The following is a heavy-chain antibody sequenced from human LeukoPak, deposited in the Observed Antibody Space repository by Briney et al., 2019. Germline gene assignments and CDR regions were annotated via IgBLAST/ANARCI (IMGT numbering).Heavy chain of an antibody. CDR2: ITSDGRTT. D-gene: IGHD3-16*01. CDR1: GFSFSTSW. CDR3: ARDRYYVPDY. J-gene: IGHJ4*02. Sequence: GGSLRLSCAASGFSFSTSWMHWFRQGPGRGLVWVSRITSDGRTTIYADSVKGRFSISRDNSKNTLFLQLNSLRADDTAVYYCARDRYYVPDYWGQGTLVTVSS. V-gene: IGHV3-74*01.